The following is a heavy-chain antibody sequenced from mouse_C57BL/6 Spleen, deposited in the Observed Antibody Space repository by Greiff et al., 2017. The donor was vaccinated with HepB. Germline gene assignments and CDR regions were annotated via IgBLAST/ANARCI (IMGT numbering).Heavy chain of an antibody. CDR1: GFTFSDYG. V-gene: IGHV5-17*01. CDR2: ISSGSSTI. CDR3: AREGENGAFDD. Sequence: EVKLMESGGGLVKPGGSLKLSCAASGFTFSDYGMHWVRQAPEQGLEWVAYISSGSSTIYYADTVKGRFTISRDNAKNTLFLQMTRLRSEDTAMYYCAREGENGAFDDWGQGTTLTVSS. J-gene: IGHJ2*01.